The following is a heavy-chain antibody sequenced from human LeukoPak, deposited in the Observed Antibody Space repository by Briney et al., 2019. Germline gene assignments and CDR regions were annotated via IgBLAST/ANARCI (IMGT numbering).Heavy chain of an antibody. CDR1: GYSFTSYW. V-gene: IGHV5-51*01. D-gene: IGHD2-2*01. Sequence: GESLKISCKGSGYSFTSYWIGWVRQMPGKGLEWMGIIYPGDSDTRYSPSFQDQVTISADKSISTAYLQWSSLKASGTAMYYCARQIVVVPADLNYYYYYMDVWGKGATVTVSS. CDR2: IYPGDSDT. CDR3: ARQIVVVPADLNYYYYYMDV. J-gene: IGHJ6*03.